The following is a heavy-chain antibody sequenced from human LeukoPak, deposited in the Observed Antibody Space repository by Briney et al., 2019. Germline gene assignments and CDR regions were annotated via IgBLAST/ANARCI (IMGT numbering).Heavy chain of an antibody. CDR3: ARSEVTAIWFDP. V-gene: IGHV4-31*03. CDR1: GGSISSDGYY. D-gene: IGHD2-21*02. Sequence: SETLSLTCTVSGGSISSDGYYWSWIRQHPGKGLEWIGYIYYSGSTYYNPSLKSRVTISVDTSKNQFSLKLSSVTAADTAVYYCARSEVTAIWFDPWGQGTLVTVSS. J-gene: IGHJ5*02. CDR2: IYYSGST.